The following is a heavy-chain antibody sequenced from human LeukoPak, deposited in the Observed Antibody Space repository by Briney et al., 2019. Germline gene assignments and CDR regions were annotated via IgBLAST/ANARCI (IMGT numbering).Heavy chain of an antibody. CDR2: INHSGST. CDR3: ARAIYGGNSGFDY. J-gene: IGHJ4*02. Sequence: SETLSLTCDGYGGSFSGYYWSWIRQPPGKGLEWIGEINHSGSTNYNPSLKSRVTISVDTSKHQFSLKLSSVTAADTAVYYCARAIYGGNSGFDYWGQGTLVTVSS. D-gene: IGHD4-23*01. V-gene: IGHV4-34*01. CDR1: GGSFSGYY.